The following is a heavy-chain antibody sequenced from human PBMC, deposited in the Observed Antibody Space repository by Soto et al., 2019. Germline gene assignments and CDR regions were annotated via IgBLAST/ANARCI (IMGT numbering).Heavy chain of an antibody. CDR1: GFTFIMYW. CDR3: TRGPRSTSTGTGAF. CDR2: INDDGSST. Sequence: GSLRLSCAASGFTFIMYWIHFFRQFPGKGPEWVSRINDDGSSTNYADSVKGRFTISRDNAKNTLYLQMNDLRAEDTAVYYCTRGPRSTSTGTGAFWGQGTLVTVSS. V-gene: IGHV3-74*01. D-gene: IGHD1-1*01. J-gene: IGHJ4*02.